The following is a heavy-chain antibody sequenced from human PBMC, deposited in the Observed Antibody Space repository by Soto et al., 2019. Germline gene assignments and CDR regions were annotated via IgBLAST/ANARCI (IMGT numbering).Heavy chain of an antibody. J-gene: IGHJ3*02. V-gene: IGHV3-21*01. Sequence: GGSLRLSCAASGFTFSSYSMNWVRQAPGKGLEWVSSISSSSSYIYYADSVKGRFTISRDNAKNSLYLQMNSLRAEDTAVYYCARDGWVVGATDGNAAVNDAFDIWGQGTMVTVSS. D-gene: IGHD1-26*01. CDR2: ISSSSSYI. CDR1: GFTFSSYS. CDR3: ARDGWVVGATDGNAAVNDAFDI.